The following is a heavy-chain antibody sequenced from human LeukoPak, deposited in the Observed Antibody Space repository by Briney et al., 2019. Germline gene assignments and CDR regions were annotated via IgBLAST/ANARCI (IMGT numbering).Heavy chain of an antibody. D-gene: IGHD5-18*01. CDR3: AREGYSAPRDAFGI. CDR2: IYTSGST. J-gene: IGHJ3*02. CDR1: GGSFSSYY. V-gene: IGHV4-59*10. Sequence: SETLSLTCAVYGGSFSSYYWSWIQQPAGKGPEWTRRIYTSGSTNYNPSLKSRVTMSVDTSKNQFSLKLSSVTAADTAVYYCAREGYSAPRDAFGIWGQGTMVTVSS.